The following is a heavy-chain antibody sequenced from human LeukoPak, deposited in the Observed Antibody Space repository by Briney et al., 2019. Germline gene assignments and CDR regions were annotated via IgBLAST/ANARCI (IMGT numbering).Heavy chain of an antibody. V-gene: IGHV1-2*04. Sequence: GASVKVSCKASGYTFTSYGISWVRQAPGQGLEWMGWINPNSGGTNYAQKFQGWVTMTRDTSISTAYMELSRLRSDDTAVYYCARVSTVGATPYYFDYWGQGTLVTVSS. CDR3: ARVSTVGATPYYFDY. D-gene: IGHD1-26*01. J-gene: IGHJ4*02. CDR1: GYTFTSYG. CDR2: INPNSGGT.